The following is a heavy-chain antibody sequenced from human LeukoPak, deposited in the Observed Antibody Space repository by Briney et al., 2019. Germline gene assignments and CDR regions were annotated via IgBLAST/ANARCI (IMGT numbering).Heavy chain of an antibody. J-gene: IGHJ4*02. CDR2: LYSDGNT. Sequence: GGSLRLSCAASGFTVIINDMTWGREAPGKGLEWVSVLYSDGNTKYADSVQGRFTISRYNSKNTLYLEMNCLSPDDTAVYYCARGVEPLAANTLAYWGQGTLVTVSS. D-gene: IGHD1-14*01. CDR1: GFTVIIND. V-gene: IGHV3-53*01. CDR3: ARGVEPLAANTLAY.